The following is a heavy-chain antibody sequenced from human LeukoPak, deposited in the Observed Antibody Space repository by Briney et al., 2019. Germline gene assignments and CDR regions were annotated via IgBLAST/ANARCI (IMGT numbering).Heavy chain of an antibody. D-gene: IGHD2-21*02. CDR3: ARQGYCGGDCPSTYGMDV. V-gene: IGHV5-51*01. Sequence: HGESLKISCKGSGYSFTSYWIGWVRQMPGKGLEWMGIIYPGDSDTRYSPSFQGQVTISADKSISTAYLQWSSLKASDTAMYYCARQGYCGGDCPSTYGMDVWGQGTTVTVSS. J-gene: IGHJ6*02. CDR2: IYPGDSDT. CDR1: GYSFTSYW.